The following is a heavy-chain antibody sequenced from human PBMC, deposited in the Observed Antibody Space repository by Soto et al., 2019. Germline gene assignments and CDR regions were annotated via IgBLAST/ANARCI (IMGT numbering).Heavy chain of an antibody. D-gene: IGHD3-3*01. CDR1: GFTFSSYG. J-gene: IGHJ4*02. CDR2: ISYDGSNK. Sequence: PGGSLRLSCAASGFTFSSYGMHWVRQAPGKGLEWVAVISYDGSNKYYADSVKGRFTISRDNSKNTLYLQMNSLRAEDTAVYYCAKEKAPILDYYFDYWGQGTLVTVSS. V-gene: IGHV3-30*18. CDR3: AKEKAPILDYYFDY.